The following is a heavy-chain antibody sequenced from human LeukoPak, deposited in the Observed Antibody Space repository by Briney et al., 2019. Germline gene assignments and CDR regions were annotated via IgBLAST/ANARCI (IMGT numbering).Heavy chain of an antibody. J-gene: IGHJ4*02. Sequence: SQTLSLTCAISGDSVSSNTAAWNWIRQSPSRGLEWLGRTYSRSKWYNDYAVSVKSRITINPDTSKNQFSLQLNSVTPEDTAVYYCARSSYHYGGNSGNPVVYWGQGTLVTVSS. CDR3: ARSSYHYGGNSGNPVVY. D-gene: IGHD4-23*01. CDR2: TYSRSKWYN. V-gene: IGHV6-1*01. CDR1: GDSVSSNTAA.